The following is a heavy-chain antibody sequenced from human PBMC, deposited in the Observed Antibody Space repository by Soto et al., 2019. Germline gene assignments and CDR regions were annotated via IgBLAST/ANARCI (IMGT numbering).Heavy chain of an antibody. J-gene: IGHJ6*02. CDR3: AKPGAVVVPAAMLAYYYYGMDV. CDR1: GFTFSSYA. V-gene: IGHV3-23*01. Sequence: GGSLRLSCAASGFTFSSYAMSWVRQAPGKGLEWVSAISGSGGSTYYADSVKGRFTISRDNSKNTLYLQMNSLRAEDTAVYYCAKPGAVVVPAAMLAYYYYGMDVWGQGTTVTVSS. D-gene: IGHD2-2*01. CDR2: ISGSGGST.